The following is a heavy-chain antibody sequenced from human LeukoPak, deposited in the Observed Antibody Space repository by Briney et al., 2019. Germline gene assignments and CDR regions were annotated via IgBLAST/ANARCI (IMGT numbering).Heavy chain of an antibody. CDR1: GFTFDDYA. V-gene: IGHV3-9*01. Sequence: GGSLRLSCAASGFTFDDYAMHWVRQAPGKGLEWVSGISWNSGSIGYADSVKGRFTISRDNSKNTLYLQMNSLRAEDTAMYYCARDRFNTTSGAFDIWGQGTMVTVSS. CDR2: ISWNSGSI. D-gene: IGHD1-1*01. CDR3: ARDRFNTTSGAFDI. J-gene: IGHJ3*02.